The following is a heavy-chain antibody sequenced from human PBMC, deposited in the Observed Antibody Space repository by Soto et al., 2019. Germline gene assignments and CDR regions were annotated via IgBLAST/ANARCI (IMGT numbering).Heavy chain of an antibody. V-gene: IGHV5-10-1*01. CDR3: ARHHYYGSGSYRYYYYGMDV. J-gene: IGHJ6*02. CDR2: IDPSDSYT. D-gene: IGHD3-10*01. CDR1: GYSFTSYW. Sequence: AGESLKISCKGSGYSFTSYWISWVRQMPGKGLEWMGRIDPSDSYTNYSPSFQGHVTISADKSISTAYLQWSSLKASDTAMYYCARHHYYGSGSYRYYYYGMDVWGQGTTVTVSS.